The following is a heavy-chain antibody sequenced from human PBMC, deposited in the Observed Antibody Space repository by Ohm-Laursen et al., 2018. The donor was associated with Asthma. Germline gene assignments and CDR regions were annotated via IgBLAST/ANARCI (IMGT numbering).Heavy chain of an antibody. Sequence: SLRLSCTASGFTFSSNAMHWVRQAPGKGLEWVAVISKDGSNKYYAESVKGRFTISRDNSMNTLYVQMDSLRAEDTAVYYCARDHYYSSGTYFDYWGQGTLVTVSS. CDR1: GFTFSSNA. J-gene: IGHJ4*02. CDR2: ISKDGSNK. V-gene: IGHV3-30-3*01. D-gene: IGHD3-10*01. CDR3: ARDHYYSSGTYFDY.